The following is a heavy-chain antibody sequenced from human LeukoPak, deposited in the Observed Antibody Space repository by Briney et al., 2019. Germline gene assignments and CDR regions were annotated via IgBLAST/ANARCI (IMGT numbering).Heavy chain of an antibody. J-gene: IGHJ4*02. CDR3: AKTQGYYDF. CDR2: ITGSSGFT. V-gene: IGHV3-23*01. Sequence: GGSLRLSCAASGFTFSSYSMTWVRQAPGKGLEWVSGITGSSGFTHYADSVKGRFTVSRDNSKSTLYLQMDSLRPEDTAVYYCAKTQGYYDFWGPGTLVTVSS. D-gene: IGHD2-15*01. CDR1: GFTFSSYS.